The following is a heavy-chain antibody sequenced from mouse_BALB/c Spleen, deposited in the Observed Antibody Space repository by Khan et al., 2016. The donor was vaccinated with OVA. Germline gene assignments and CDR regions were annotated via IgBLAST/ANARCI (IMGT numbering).Heavy chain of an antibody. CDR1: GFTFSSYS. Sequence: EVQLLESGGGLVKPGGSLKLSCAASGFTFSSYSMSWVRQTPEQRLEWVATITSGGSYTYYPDSVKGRFTISRDNARNTLYLQMSSLKSEDTAMYYCSRDRNYYGSSFYFDYWGQGTTLTVSS. CDR2: ITSGGSYT. D-gene: IGHD1-1*01. CDR3: SRDRNYYGSSFYFDY. J-gene: IGHJ2*01. V-gene: IGHV5-6-4*01.